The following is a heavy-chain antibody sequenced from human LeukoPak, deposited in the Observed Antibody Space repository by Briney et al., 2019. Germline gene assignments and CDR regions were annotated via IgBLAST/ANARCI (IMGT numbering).Heavy chain of an antibody. CDR2: IYSGGST. D-gene: IGHD5-18*01. V-gene: IGHV3-53*01. CDR3: ARSYSYGKQDCMDV. Sequence: PGGSLRLSCAASGFTVSHYYMTWVRQAPGKGLECVSVIYSGGSTYSADSVKGRFTISRDNSRNMVYLQMSSLRAEDTAVYYCARSYSYGKQDCMDVWGKGTTVTVSS. J-gene: IGHJ6*03. CDR1: GFTVSHYY.